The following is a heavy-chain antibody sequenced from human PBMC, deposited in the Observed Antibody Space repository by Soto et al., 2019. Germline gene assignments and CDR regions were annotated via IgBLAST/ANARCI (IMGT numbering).Heavy chain of an antibody. D-gene: IGHD2-21*02. J-gene: IGHJ4*02. CDR3: TKCMTATVPYYFDY. CDR2: ISGSGGST. Sequence: EVQLLESGGGLVQPGGSLRLSCAASGFTFSSYAMSWVRQAPGKGLEWVSAISGSGGSTYYADSVKGRFTISRDNSKSTLFLQMNSLRAEDTAVYFCTKCMTATVPYYFDYWGQGTLVAVSS. CDR1: GFTFSSYA. V-gene: IGHV3-23*01.